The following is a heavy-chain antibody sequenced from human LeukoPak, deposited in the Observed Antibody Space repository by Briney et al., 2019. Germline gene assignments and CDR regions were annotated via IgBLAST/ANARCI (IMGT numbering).Heavy chain of an antibody. D-gene: IGHD6-19*01. CDR1: GGSISSSSYY. CDR2: IYYSGYT. CDR3: ARGRHSSGWSRRPFDY. Sequence: NPSETLSLTCTVSGGSISSSSYYWGWIRQPPGKGLEWIGSIYYSGYTYYNPSLKSRVTISVDTSKNQFSLKLSSVTAADTAVYYCARGRHSSGWSRRPFDYWGQGTLVTVSS. V-gene: IGHV4-39*07. J-gene: IGHJ4*02.